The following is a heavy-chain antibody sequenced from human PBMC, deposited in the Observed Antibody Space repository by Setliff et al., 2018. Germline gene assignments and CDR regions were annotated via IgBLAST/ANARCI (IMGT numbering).Heavy chain of an antibody. CDR2: ISVYNGKT. CDR3: ATEKFPGDWGDY. J-gene: IGHJ4*02. V-gene: IGHV1-18*01. Sequence: ASVKVSCKASGYTFTSYGFSWVRQAPGQGLEWMGWISVYNGKTKYAQKFQGRVTMTTDTSTRTAYMEVTSMRSDDTAVYYCATEKFPGDWGDYWGQGTLVTVSS. D-gene: IGHD2-21*01. CDR1: GYTFTSYG.